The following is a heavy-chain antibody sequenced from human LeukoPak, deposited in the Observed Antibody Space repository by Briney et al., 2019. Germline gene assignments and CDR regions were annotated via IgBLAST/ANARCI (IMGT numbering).Heavy chain of an antibody. Sequence: GGSLRLSCEVSGFXFSDHYIDWVRQAPGKGLEWIGRSRNRAKSYTTDYAASVKGRFTISRDDSKSTLYLQMNSLETEDTAVYYCSRDATGDHWGQGTLVSVSS. V-gene: IGHV3-72*01. CDR2: SRNRAKSYTT. J-gene: IGHJ4*02. CDR1: GFXFSDHY. CDR3: SRDATGDH.